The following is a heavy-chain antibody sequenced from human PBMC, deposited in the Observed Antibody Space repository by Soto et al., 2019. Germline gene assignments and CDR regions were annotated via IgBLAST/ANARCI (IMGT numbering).Heavy chain of an antibody. Sequence: EVQLLESGGGLVQPGGSLRLSCAASGFTFSNYAMTWVRQAPGKGLEWVSGISGSGGNTYFADPVKGRFTISRDNSENTVYLQMNSLRADDTAVYYCAKGSGYGTSWLSFDYWGQGPLVTVSS. CDR2: ISGSGGNT. D-gene: IGHD6-13*01. J-gene: IGHJ4*02. CDR3: AKGSGYGTSWLSFDY. CDR1: GFTFSNYA. V-gene: IGHV3-23*01.